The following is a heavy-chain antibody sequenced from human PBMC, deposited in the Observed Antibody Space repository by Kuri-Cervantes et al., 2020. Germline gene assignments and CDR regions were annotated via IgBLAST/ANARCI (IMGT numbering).Heavy chain of an antibody. V-gene: IGHV3-23*01. D-gene: IGHD6-13*01. CDR2: IHGNGEHT. CDR3: AKRCIAATGLNCMDV. Sequence: ETLSLTCAVSGVTFNDAGMTWVRQAPGKGLEWVSFIHGNGEHTYYADSVRGRFTISRDNFESTLYLQMNSLRAEDTAIYYCAKRCIAATGLNCMDVWGKGTTVTVSS. CDR1: GVTFNDAG. J-gene: IGHJ6*03.